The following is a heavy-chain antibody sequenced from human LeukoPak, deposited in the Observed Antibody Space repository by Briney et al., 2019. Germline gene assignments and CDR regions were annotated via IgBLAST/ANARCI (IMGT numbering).Heavy chain of an antibody. CDR3: IKDIRPGGMDV. CDR1: GFTFSDYY. D-gene: IGHD2-15*01. V-gene: IGHV3-11*01. Sequence: GSLRLSCAASGFTFSDYYMSWIRQAPGKGLEWVSYISSSGSTIYYADSVKGRFTISRDNAKNSLYLQMDSLRSEDTAIYYCIKDIRPGGMDVWGQGTTVTVSS. CDR2: ISSSGSTI. J-gene: IGHJ6*02.